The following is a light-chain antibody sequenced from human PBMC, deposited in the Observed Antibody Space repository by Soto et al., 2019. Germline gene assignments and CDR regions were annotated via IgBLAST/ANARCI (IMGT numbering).Light chain of an antibody. V-gene: IGKV3-15*01. Sequence: EIVMTQSPVTLSVSPGEGATLSCRASQNIRTKLAWYQQKPGQAPRLLISGASTRATGIPVRFSGSGSGTEFALAISSLQSEDFAVYYCQQYEHWPSITFGQGTRLEI. J-gene: IGKJ5*01. CDR1: QNIRTK. CDR2: GAS. CDR3: QQYEHWPSIT.